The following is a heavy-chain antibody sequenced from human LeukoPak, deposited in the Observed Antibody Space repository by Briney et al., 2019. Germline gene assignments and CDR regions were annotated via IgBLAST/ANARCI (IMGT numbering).Heavy chain of an antibody. D-gene: IGHD6-19*01. CDR2: INPNSGGT. CDR1: GYTFTGYY. V-gene: IGHV1-2*02. CDR3: ARVLEQWLVIFDY. J-gene: IGHJ4*02. Sequence: ASVKVSCKASGYTFTGYYMHWVRQAPGQELEWMGWINPNSGGTNYAQKFQGRVTMTRDTSISTAYMELSRLRSDDTAVYYCARVLEQWLVIFDYWSQGTLVTVSS.